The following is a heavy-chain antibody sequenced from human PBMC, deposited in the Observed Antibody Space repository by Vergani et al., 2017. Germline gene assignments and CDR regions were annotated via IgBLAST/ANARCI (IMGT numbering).Heavy chain of an antibody. Sequence: QVQLQESGPGLVKPSQTLSLTCTVSGGSISSGSYYWSWIRQPAGKGLEWIGRIYTSGSTNYNPSLKSRVTISVDTSKNQFSLKLSSVTAADTAVYYCASGVWTGYFYYYGMDVWGQGTTVTVSS. V-gene: IGHV4-61*02. CDR1: GGSISSGSYY. CDR3: ASGVWTGYFYYYGMDV. D-gene: IGHD3/OR15-3a*01. J-gene: IGHJ6*02. CDR2: IYTSGST.